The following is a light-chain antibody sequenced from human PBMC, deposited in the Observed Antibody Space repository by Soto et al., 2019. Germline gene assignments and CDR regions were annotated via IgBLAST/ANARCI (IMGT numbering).Light chain of an antibody. Sequence: QPVVTQPPSASGTPGQRVTISCSGSSSNIGTNYAYWFQQLPGTAPKLLIYRNDQRPSGVPDRFSGSKSGTSASLAISGLQSEDEADYYCAAWDGSLSAWVFGGGTKLTVL. CDR1: SSNIGTNY. J-gene: IGLJ3*02. V-gene: IGLV1-47*01. CDR2: RND. CDR3: AAWDGSLSAWV.